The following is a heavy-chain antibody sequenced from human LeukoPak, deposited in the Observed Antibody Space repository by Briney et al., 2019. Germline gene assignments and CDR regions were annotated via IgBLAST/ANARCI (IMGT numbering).Heavy chain of an antibody. CDR3: ARGGAGTYYKRDGWFDP. CDR1: EYTFSSYD. V-gene: IGHV1-8*01. CDR2: MNPNTGNT. J-gene: IGHJ5*02. Sequence: ASVNVSCKASEYTFSSYDINWVRQATGQGLEWMGWMNPNTGNTGYGERFQGRVTMTRDNSISTAYMELSSLTSEDTAVYYCARGGAGTYYKRDGWFDPWGQGTVVTVSS. D-gene: IGHD3-10*01.